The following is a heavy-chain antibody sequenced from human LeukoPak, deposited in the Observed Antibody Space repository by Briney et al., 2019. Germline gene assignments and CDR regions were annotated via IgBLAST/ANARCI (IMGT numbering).Heavy chain of an antibody. D-gene: IGHD2-15*01. J-gene: IGHJ5*02. CDR3: AKDARTDYCSGGSCYRIDWFDP. CDR2: ISGSGGST. Sequence: GGSLRLSCAASGITLSSYAMNWVRQAPGKGLEWVSAISGSGGSTYYADSVKGRFTISRDNSKNTLYLQMNSLRAEDTAVYYCAKDARTDYCSGGSCYRIDWFDPWGQGTLVTVSS. V-gene: IGHV3-23*01. CDR1: GITLSSYA.